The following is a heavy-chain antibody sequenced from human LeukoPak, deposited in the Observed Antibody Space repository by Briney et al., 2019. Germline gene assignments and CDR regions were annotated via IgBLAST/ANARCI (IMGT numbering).Heavy chain of an antibody. D-gene: IGHD6-13*01. CDR3: ARVPGIAAAGTISMWDRSDYYFDY. CDR1: GYTFTSYG. V-gene: IGHV1-18*01. Sequence: ASVKVSCKASGYTFTSYGISWVRQAPGQGLEWMGWISAYNGNTNYAQKLQGRVTMTTDTSTSTAYMELRSLRSDDTAVYYCARVPGIAAAGTISMWDRSDYYFDYWGQGTLVTVSS. J-gene: IGHJ4*02. CDR2: ISAYNGNT.